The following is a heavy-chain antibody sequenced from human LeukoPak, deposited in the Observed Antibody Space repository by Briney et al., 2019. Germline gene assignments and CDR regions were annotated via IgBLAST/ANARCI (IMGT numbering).Heavy chain of an antibody. V-gene: IGHV3-30*02. Sequence: GGSLRLSCAASGFTFSTYGMHWVRQAPGKGLERVAFIRYDGSSQYYAESVKGRFTISRDKSRNTLYLQMNSLRAEDTAVYYCAKDFYSGSLGYFDFWGQGTLVTVSS. CDR3: AKDFYSGSLGYFDF. D-gene: IGHD1-26*01. J-gene: IGHJ4*02. CDR2: IRYDGSSQ. CDR1: GFTFSTYG.